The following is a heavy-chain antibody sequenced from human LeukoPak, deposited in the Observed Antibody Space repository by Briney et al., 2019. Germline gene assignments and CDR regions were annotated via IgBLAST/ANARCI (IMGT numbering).Heavy chain of an antibody. J-gene: IGHJ5*02. CDR3: ARGLPGGVLNP. Sequence: SQTLSLTCTVSGGSISSGDYYWSWIRQPPGQGLEWIGYIYYSGSTYYNPSLKSRVTISVDTSKNQFSLKLSSVTAADTAVYYCARGLPGGVLNPWGQGTLVTVSS. CDR2: IYYSGST. D-gene: IGHD3-16*01. V-gene: IGHV4-30-4*01. CDR1: GGSISSGDYY.